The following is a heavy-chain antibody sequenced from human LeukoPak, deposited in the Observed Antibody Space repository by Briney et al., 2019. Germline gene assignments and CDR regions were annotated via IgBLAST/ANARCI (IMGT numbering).Heavy chain of an antibody. J-gene: IGHJ4*02. CDR2: ISGSGGST. Sequence: PGGSLRLSCAASGFTFSSYATSWVRQAPGKGLEWVSAISGSGGSTYYADSVKGRFTISRDNSKNTLYLQMNSLRAEDRAVYYCAKPLALAVAGHDWGQGTLVTVSS. CDR3: AKPLALAVAGHD. V-gene: IGHV3-23*01. D-gene: IGHD6-19*01. CDR1: GFTFSSYA.